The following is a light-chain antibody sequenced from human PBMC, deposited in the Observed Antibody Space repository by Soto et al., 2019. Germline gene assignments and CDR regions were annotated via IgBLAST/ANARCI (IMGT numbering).Light chain of an antibody. CDR1: SSDVGGYNY. J-gene: IGLJ2*01. CDR3: CSYAGSYTLL. V-gene: IGLV2-11*01. Sequence: QSALTQPPSASGSPGQSVTISCTGTSSDVGGYNYVSWYQQHPGKAPKLMISDVSKRPSGVPDRFSGSKSGNTASLTISGLQAEDEADYYCCSYAGSYTLLFGGGTKLTVL. CDR2: DVS.